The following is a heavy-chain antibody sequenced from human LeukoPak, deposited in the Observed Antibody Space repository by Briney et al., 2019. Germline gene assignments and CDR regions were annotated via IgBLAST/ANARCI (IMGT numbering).Heavy chain of an antibody. Sequence: GSLRLSCVASGFTFSSYGMHWVRQAPGKGLEWIGEINHSGSTNYNPSLKSRVTISVDTSKSQFSLKLSSVTAADTAVYYCARGLTGAPYNWFDPWGQGTLVTVSS. CDR2: INHSGST. J-gene: IGHJ5*02. CDR1: GFTFSSYG. D-gene: IGHD1-20*01. V-gene: IGHV4-34*01. CDR3: ARGLTGAPYNWFDP.